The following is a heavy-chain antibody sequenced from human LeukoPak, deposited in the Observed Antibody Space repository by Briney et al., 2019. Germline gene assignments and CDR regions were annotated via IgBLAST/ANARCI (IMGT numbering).Heavy chain of an antibody. D-gene: IGHD5-12*01. V-gene: IGHV3-30*03. CDR2: ISYDGSNK. CDR1: GFTFSSYG. Sequence: PGRSLRLSCAASGFTFSSYGMHWVRQAPGKGLEWVAVISYDGSNKYYADSVKGRFTISRDNSKNTLYLQMNSLRAEDTAVYYCARDRSPGSIVTTSHFDSWGQGSLVTVSS. CDR3: ARDRSPGSIVTTSHFDS. J-gene: IGHJ4*02.